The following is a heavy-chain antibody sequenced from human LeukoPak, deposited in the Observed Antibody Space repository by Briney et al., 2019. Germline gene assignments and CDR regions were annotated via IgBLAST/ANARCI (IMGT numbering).Heavy chain of an antibody. J-gene: IGHJ3*02. CDR2: ISGSGGST. Sequence: GGSLRLSCAASGFTFSSYAMSWVRQAPGKGLEWVSAISGSGGSTYYADSVKGRFTISRDNSKNTLYLQMNSLRAEDTAVYYCAKSTNQLLYVGLRAAFDIWGQGTMVTVSS. D-gene: IGHD2-2*02. CDR1: GFTFSSYA. CDR3: AKSTNQLLYVGLRAAFDI. V-gene: IGHV3-23*01.